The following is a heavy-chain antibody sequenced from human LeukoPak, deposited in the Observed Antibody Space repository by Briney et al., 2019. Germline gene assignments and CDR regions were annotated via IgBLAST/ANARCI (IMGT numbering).Heavy chain of an antibody. CDR3: ASPEYSSGWFYDAFDI. CDR2: IIPIFGTA. CDR1: GGTFSSYA. D-gene: IGHD6-19*01. V-gene: IGHV1-69*06. J-gene: IGHJ3*02. Sequence: SVKVSCKASGGTFSSYAISWVRQAPGQGLEWMGGIIPIFGTANYAQKFQGRVTITADKSTSTAYMELSSLRSEDTAVYYCASPEYSSGWFYDAFDIWGQGTMVTVSS.